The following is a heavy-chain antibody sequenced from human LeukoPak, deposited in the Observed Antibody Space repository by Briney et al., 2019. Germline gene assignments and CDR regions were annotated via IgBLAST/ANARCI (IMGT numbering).Heavy chain of an antibody. CDR3: ARDQSVRLLQTSSTYFKHVFAI. V-gene: IGHV1-18*01. Sequence: ASVKVSCKASGYTFTSYGISWVRQAPGQGLEWMGWISAYNGNTNYAQKPQGRVTMTTDTSTSTAYMELRSLRFDDTAVYYCARDQSVRLLQTSSTYFKHVFAIWGQGSMVTVSS. CDR1: GYTFTSYG. CDR2: ISAYNGNT. D-gene: IGHD6-13*01. J-gene: IGHJ3*02.